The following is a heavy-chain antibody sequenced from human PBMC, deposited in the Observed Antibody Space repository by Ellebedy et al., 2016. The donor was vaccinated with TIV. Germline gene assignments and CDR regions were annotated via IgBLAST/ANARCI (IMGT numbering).Heavy chain of an antibody. CDR1: GFTFSIYA. J-gene: IGHJ4*02. Sequence: GESLKISCAASGFTFSIYAMSWVRQAPGKGLEWVSSISGIGDSPHYADSVKGRFTISRDTSKNTLYLKMNSLRAEDTAVSYCAKDRFSSAWYGGDFDYWGQGTLVTVSS. V-gene: IGHV3-23*01. D-gene: IGHD6-19*01. CDR2: ISGIGDSP. CDR3: AKDRFSSAWYGGDFDY.